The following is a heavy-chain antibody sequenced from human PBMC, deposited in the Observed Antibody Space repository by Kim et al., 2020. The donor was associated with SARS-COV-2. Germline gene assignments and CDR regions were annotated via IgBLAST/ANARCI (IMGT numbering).Heavy chain of an antibody. CDR3: ARDYDDFWSGYSGFDY. V-gene: IGHV3-11*06. J-gene: IGHJ4*02. Sequence: DSVKGRVTISRENAQNSLYLQMNSLRAEDTAVYYCARDYDDFWSGYSGFDYWGQGTLVTVSS. D-gene: IGHD3-3*01.